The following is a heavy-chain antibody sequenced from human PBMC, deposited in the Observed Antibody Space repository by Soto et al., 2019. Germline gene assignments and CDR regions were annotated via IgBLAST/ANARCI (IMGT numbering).Heavy chain of an antibody. CDR3: ARDKSRQLQNWFDP. CDR2: IWYDGSNK. CDR1: GFTFSSYG. J-gene: IGHJ5*02. Sequence: QVQLVESGGGVVQPGRSLRLSCAASGFTFSSYGMHWVRQAPGKGLEWVAVIWYDGSNKYYADSVKGRFTISRDNSKNTLYLQMNSLRAEHTAVYYCARDKSRQLQNWFDPWGQGTLVTVSS. D-gene: IGHD6-6*01. V-gene: IGHV3-33*01.